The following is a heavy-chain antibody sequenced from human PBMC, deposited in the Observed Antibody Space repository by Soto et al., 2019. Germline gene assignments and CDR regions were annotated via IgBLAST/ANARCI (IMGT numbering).Heavy chain of an antibody. Sequence: LSLTCAVSGDSISSEGYSWSWIRQPPGKGLEWIGHIHHNGGTSYNPSLKSRVTISGDRSKNQLSLEMTSVTAADTAVYYCARADGTTTFGYFDYWGQGTLVTVSS. CDR2: IHHNGGT. CDR1: GDSISSEGYS. V-gene: IGHV4-30-2*01. J-gene: IGHJ4*02. CDR3: ARADGTTTFGYFDY. D-gene: IGHD4-4*01.